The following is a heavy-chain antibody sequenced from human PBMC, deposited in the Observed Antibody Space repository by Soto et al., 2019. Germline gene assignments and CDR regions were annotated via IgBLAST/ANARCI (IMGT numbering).Heavy chain of an antibody. J-gene: IGHJ4*02. Sequence: QVQLVQSGAEVKKPGASVKVSCKASGYTFTSYAMHWVRQAPGQRLEWMGWINAGNGNTKYSQKFQGRVTITRDTSASTAYMELSSLRSEDTAVYYCARLYDYIWGSYRQAYYFDYWGQGTLVTVSS. CDR2: INAGNGNT. CDR3: ARLYDYIWGSYRQAYYFDY. V-gene: IGHV1-3*01. CDR1: GYTFTSYA. D-gene: IGHD3-16*02.